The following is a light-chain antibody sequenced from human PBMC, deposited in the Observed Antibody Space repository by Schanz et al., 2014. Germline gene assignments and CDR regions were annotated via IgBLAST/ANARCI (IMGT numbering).Light chain of an antibody. CDR3: SSYTVTSTLV. V-gene: IGLV2-14*02. CDR1: SSDVGSYNL. J-gene: IGLJ2*01. CDR2: EGS. Sequence: QSALTQPASVSGSPGQSITISCTGTSSDVGSYNLVSWYQQHPGKAPKLMIYEGSKRPSGVSNRFSGSKSDVTASLTISGLQAEDEADYYCSSYTVTSTLVFGGGTHLTVL.